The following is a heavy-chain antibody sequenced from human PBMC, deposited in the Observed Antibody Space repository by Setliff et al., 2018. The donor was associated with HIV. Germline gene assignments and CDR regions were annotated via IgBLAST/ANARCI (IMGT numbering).Heavy chain of an antibody. CDR2: IIPIFGSA. J-gene: IGHJ4*02. CDR3: ASSYYYDLIFFDY. CDR1: ADTFSSHV. Sequence: GASVKVSCKASADTFSSHVISWFRQAPGQGLEWMGGIIPIFGSANFPQKFQGRVTMTRDTSTSTVYTELSSLRSEDTAVYYCASSYYYDLIFFDYWGQGTLVTVSS. D-gene: IGHD3-22*01. V-gene: IGHV1-69*05.